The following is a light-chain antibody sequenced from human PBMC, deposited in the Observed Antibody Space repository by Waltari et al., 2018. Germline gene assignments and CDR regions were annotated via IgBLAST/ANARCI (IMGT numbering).Light chain of an antibody. CDR1: QTINSW. CDR3: QQYHTYCS. J-gene: IGKJ4*02. CDR2: KAS. Sequence: DIQMTQSPSTLSASVGDRVTITCRASQTINSWLAWYQQKPGKAPQLLIYKASILESGVPSRFSGSVSGTEFTLTISSLQPDDFATYYCQQYHTYCSFGGGTKVGIK. V-gene: IGKV1-5*03.